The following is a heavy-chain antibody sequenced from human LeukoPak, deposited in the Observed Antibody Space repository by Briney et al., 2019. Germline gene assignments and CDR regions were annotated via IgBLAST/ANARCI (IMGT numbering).Heavy chain of an antibody. CDR3: SRYYDILTGYPYYFDY. J-gene: IGHJ4*02. CDR1: GYTFTSYG. Sequence: ASVKVSCKASGYTFTSYGISWVRQAPGQGLEWVGWISAYNGNTNYAQKLQGRVTMTTDTSTSTAYMELRGLGSDDTAVYYCSRYYDILTGYPYYFDYWGQGTLVTVSS. V-gene: IGHV1-18*01. CDR2: ISAYNGNT. D-gene: IGHD3-9*01.